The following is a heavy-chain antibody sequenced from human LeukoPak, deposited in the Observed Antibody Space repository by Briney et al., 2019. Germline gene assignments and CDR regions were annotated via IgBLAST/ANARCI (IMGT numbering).Heavy chain of an antibody. D-gene: IGHD4-17*01. J-gene: IGHJ4*02. CDR1: GFTFSSYG. V-gene: IGHV3-30*18. Sequence: GGSLRLSCAASGFTFSSYGMQWVRQAPGKGLEWVAVISDDGSNKYFADSVKGRFTISRDNSKNTLYLQMNSLRAEDTAVYYCAKEGRYGDYVNNWGQGTLVTVSS. CDR2: ISDDGSNK. CDR3: AKEGRYGDYVNN.